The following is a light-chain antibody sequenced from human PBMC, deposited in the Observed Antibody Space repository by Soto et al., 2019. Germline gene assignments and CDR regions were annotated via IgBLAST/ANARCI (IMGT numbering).Light chain of an antibody. CDR1: QSVSTNN. J-gene: IGKJ1*01. V-gene: IGKV3-20*01. Sequence: EIVLTQSPGTLALSPGERATLSCRASQSVSTNNLAWYQRKPGQAPRLLIYGASSRATDIPARLSGSESGTDFTLTITRLEPEDFAVYYCQQYGSSPPTFGQGTKVEIK. CDR3: QQYGSSPPT. CDR2: GAS.